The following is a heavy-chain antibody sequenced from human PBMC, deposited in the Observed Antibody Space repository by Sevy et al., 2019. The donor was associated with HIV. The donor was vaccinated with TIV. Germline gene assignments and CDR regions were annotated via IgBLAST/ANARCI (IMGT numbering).Heavy chain of an antibody. D-gene: IGHD2-2*01. CDR1: GFTFSSYS. V-gene: IGHV3-21*01. Sequence: GGSLRLSCAASGFTFSSYSMNWVRQAPGKGLEWVSYISASSNYIYYANSLKGRFTNSTDNAMTSLYLQMNSLRAEETAVYSCARGGYIVVVPAAMQTNIDYWGQGTLVTVSS. CDR3: ARGGYIVVVPAAMQTNIDY. CDR2: ISASSNYI. J-gene: IGHJ4*02.